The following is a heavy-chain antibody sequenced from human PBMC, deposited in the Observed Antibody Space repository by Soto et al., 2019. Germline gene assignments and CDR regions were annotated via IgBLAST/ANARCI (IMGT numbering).Heavy chain of an antibody. V-gene: IGHV4-59*01. Sequence: SETLSLTCDVSGGSLNGYYWNWTRQPPGKGLEWIGYVYNSGSTNYNPSLKSRVTISEDTSKSQFSLKVNSMTAADTAVYYCARYRREAVAGYTLDNWGQGILVTVSS. CDR2: VYNSGST. J-gene: IGHJ4*02. CDR3: ARYRREAVAGYTLDN. D-gene: IGHD6-13*01. CDR1: GGSLNGYY.